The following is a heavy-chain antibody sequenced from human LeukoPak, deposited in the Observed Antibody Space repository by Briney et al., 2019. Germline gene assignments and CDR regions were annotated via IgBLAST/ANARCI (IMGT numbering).Heavy chain of an antibody. J-gene: IGHJ4*02. V-gene: IGHV3-23*01. CDR3: TKKAYYGSGSAFDY. CDR2: ISGGGAST. D-gene: IGHD3-10*01. CDR1: GFTFSSYS. Sequence: PGGSLRLSCAASGFTFSSYSMNWVRQAPGKGLEWASSISGGGASTYYADSVKGRFTISRDNSKNTLYLQMNSLRAEDTAVYYCTKKAYYGSGSAFDYWGQGTLVTVSS.